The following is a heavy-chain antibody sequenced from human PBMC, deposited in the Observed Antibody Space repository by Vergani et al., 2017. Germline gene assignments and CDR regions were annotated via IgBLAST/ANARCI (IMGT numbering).Heavy chain of an antibody. CDR1: GFSFRNAW. CDR3: TTAPLYCGDGSCYWLRDHHYYGMDV. J-gene: IGHJ6*02. Sequence: EVQLVESGGGIVKPGGSLRLSCVASGFSFRNAWMNWVRRTPGKGLEWVGRIKSTFDRGTTDYAAAVKDRFTISRDDSKNTLFLHMNGLKTEDIGVYYCTTAPLYCGDGSCYWLRDHHYYGMDVWGQGTTVTVSS. D-gene: IGHD2-21*01. CDR2: IKSTFDRGTT. V-gene: IGHV3-15*07.